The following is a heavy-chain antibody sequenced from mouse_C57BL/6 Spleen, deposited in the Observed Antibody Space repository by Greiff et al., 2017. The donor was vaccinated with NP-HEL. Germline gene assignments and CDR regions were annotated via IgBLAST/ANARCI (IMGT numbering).Heavy chain of an antibody. CDR2: IYPRSGNT. J-gene: IGHJ4*01. CDR1: GYTFTSYG. D-gene: IGHD2-12*01. V-gene: IGHV1-81*01. Sequence: VQLQQSGAELARPGASVKLSCKASGYTFTSYGISWVKQRTGQGLEWIGEIYPRSGNTYYNEKFKGKATLTADKSSSTAYMELRSLTSEDSAVYFCAYDEDGPYAMDYWGQGTSVTVSS. CDR3: AYDEDGPYAMDY.